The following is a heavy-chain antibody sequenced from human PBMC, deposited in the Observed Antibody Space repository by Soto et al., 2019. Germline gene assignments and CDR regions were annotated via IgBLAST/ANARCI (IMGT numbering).Heavy chain of an antibody. Sequence: PGGSLRLSXAASGFTFSSYSMNWVRQAPGKGLEWVSYISSSSSTIYYADSVKGRFTISRDNAKNSLYLQMNSLRDEDTAVYYCARDRPKRLRITMIVVARAYYYYGMDVWGQGTTVTVSS. V-gene: IGHV3-48*02. J-gene: IGHJ6*02. D-gene: IGHD3-22*01. CDR1: GFTFSSYS. CDR2: ISSSSSTI. CDR3: ARDRPKRLRITMIVVARAYYYYGMDV.